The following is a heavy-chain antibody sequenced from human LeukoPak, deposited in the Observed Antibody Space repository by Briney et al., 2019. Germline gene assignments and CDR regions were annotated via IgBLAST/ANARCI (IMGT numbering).Heavy chain of an antibody. V-gene: IGHV3-33*01. CDR2: IWYDGSNK. CDR3: ARDQTAMVTNYYYGMDV. J-gene: IGHJ6*02. Sequence: GGSLRLSCAASGFTFSSYGMHWVRQAPGKGLEWVAVIWYDGSNKYYADSVKGRFTISRDNSKNTLDLQMNSLRAEDTAVYYCARDQTAMVTNYYYGMDVWGQGTTVTVSS. CDR1: GFTFSSYG. D-gene: IGHD5-18*01.